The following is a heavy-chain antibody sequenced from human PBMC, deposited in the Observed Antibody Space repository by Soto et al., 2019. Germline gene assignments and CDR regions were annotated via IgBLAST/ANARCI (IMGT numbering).Heavy chain of an antibody. CDR1: GYTFTGYY. CDR2: INPNSGGT. V-gene: IGHV1-2*04. Sequence: GASVKVSCKASGYTFTGYYMHWVRQAPGQGLEWMGWINPNSGGTNYAQKFQGWVTMTRDTSISTAYMELSRLRSDDTAVYYCARARLGYCSSTSCYMDYYYYGMDVWGQGTTVTVSS. D-gene: IGHD2-2*02. CDR3: ARARLGYCSSTSCYMDYYYYGMDV. J-gene: IGHJ6*02.